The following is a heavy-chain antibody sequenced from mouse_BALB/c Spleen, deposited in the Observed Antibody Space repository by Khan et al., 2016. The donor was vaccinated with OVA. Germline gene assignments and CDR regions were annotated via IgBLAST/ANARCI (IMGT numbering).Heavy chain of an antibody. CDR1: GYTFTDYY. J-gene: IGHJ3*01. V-gene: IGHV1-77*01. CDR2: IYPGSDNT. CDR3: AREWAAWFPY. Sequence: QVQLKESGAELARPGASVTLSCKASGYTFTDYYINWMRQRTGQGLEWIGEIYPGSDNTYYNEKFKGKATLTADKSSSTAYMQLSRLTSEDSAVYCCAREWAAWFPYWGQGTLVTVSA.